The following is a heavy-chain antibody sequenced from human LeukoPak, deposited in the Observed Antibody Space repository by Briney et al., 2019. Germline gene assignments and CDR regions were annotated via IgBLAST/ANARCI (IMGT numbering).Heavy chain of an antibody. CDR2: LNPHTGGA. Sequence: GASVKVSCKTSGYTFTDYYIHWVRQAPGQGLEWMGQLNPHTGGANYAQKLQGRVSMTRDASINTAYMEVTRLTSDDTAVYYCARVTWKTIIAAPDYWGQGTLVTVSS. CDR1: GYTFTDYY. D-gene: IGHD3-3*01. CDR3: ARVTWKTIIAAPDY. V-gene: IGHV1-2*06. J-gene: IGHJ4*02.